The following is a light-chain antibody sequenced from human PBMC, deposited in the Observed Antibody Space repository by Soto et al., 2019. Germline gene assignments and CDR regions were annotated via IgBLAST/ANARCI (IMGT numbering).Light chain of an antibody. CDR2: SAS. Sequence: DIQMAQYPSSLSASVGDRVTITCRASQDISVYLAWYQQKQGKVPKLLIYSASTLQSGVPYRFSGSGSGTDFTLTISSLQPEDVATYYCQKFNTAPLTFGQGTRLQI. CDR3: QKFNTAPLT. V-gene: IGKV1-27*01. J-gene: IGKJ5*01. CDR1: QDISVY.